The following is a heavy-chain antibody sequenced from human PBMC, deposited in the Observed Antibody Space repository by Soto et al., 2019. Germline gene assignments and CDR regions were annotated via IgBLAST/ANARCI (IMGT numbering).Heavy chain of an antibody. D-gene: IGHD4-17*01. CDR2: IYSGGST. Sequence: EVQLVESGGGLVQPGGSLRLSCAASGFTVSSNYMSWVRQAPGKGLEWVSVIYSGGSTYYADSVKGRFTISRDNSKDTLYLQRNSLRAEDTAVYYCARGYYGDYEGDYYYYDYLDVWGKGTTVTVSS. J-gene: IGHJ6*03. CDR1: GFTVSSNY. V-gene: IGHV3-66*01. CDR3: ARGYYGDYEGDYYYYDYLDV.